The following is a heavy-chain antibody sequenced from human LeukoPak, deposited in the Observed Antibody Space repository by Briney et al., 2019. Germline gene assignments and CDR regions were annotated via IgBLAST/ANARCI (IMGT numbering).Heavy chain of an antibody. CDR1: GFTFSSYD. V-gene: IGHV3-13*01. Sequence: GGSLRLSCAASGFTFSSYDMHWVRQATGKGLEWVSAIGTAGDTYYPGSVKGRFTISRENAKNSLYLQMNSLRAGDTAVYYCARSSGYSNFDYWGQGTLVTVSS. CDR2: IGTAGDT. D-gene: IGHD3-22*01. J-gene: IGHJ4*02. CDR3: ARSSGYSNFDY.